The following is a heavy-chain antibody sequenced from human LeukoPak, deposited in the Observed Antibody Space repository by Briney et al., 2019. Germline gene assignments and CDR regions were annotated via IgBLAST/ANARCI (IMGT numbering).Heavy chain of an antibody. CDR3: ASGLRFLEWIDY. V-gene: IGHV3-64*01. CDR2: ISSNGGST. CDR1: GFTFSSYA. J-gene: IGHJ4*02. D-gene: IGHD3-3*01. Sequence: GGSLRLSCAASGFTFSSYAMHWVRQAPGKGLEYVSAISSNGGSTYYANSVKGRFTISRDNSKNTLYLQMGSLRAEDMAVYYCASGLRFLEWIDYWGQGTLVAVSS.